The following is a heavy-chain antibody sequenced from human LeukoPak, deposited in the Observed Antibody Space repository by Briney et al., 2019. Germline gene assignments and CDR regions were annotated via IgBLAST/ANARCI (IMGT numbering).Heavy chain of an antibody. CDR3: AKDSYSRLRWQTTPDY. D-gene: IGHD4-23*01. CDR1: GFTFISYG. J-gene: IGHJ4*02. Sequence: PGRSLRLSCAASGFTFISYGMHWVRQAPGKGLEWVAVISYDGSNKYYADSVKGRFTISRDNSKNTLYLQMNSLRAEDTAVYYCAKDSYSRLRWQTTPDYWGQGTLVTVSS. CDR2: ISYDGSNK. V-gene: IGHV3-30*18.